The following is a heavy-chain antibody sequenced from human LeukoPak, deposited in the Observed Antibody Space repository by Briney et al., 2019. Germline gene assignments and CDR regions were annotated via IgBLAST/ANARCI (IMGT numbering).Heavy chain of an antibody. V-gene: IGHV3-23*01. Sequence: GGSLRLSCAASGFTFSSYAMHWVRQAPGKGLEWVSAISGSGGSTYYADSVKGRFTISRDNSKNTLYLQMNSLRAEDTAVYYCAKADIVVVVAAPTDHWGQGTLVTVSS. J-gene: IGHJ4*02. CDR2: ISGSGGST. D-gene: IGHD2-15*01. CDR3: AKADIVVVVAAPTDH. CDR1: GFTFSSYA.